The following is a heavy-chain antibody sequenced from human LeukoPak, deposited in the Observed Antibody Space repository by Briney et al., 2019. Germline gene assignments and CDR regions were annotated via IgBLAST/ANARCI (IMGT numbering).Heavy chain of an antibody. CDR3: ARGLRVRGVAASAFDI. V-gene: IGHV4-34*01. J-gene: IGHJ3*02. CDR1: GGSISSGGYS. CDR2: INHSGST. Sequence: SETLSLTCAVFGGSISSGGYSWSWIRQPPGKGLEWIGEINHSGSTNYNPSLKSRVTISVDTSKNQFSLKLSSVTAADTAVYYCARGLRVRGVAASAFDIWGQGTMVTVSS. D-gene: IGHD3-10*01.